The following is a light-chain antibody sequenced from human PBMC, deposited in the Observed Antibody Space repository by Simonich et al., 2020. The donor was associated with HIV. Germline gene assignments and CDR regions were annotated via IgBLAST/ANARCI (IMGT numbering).Light chain of an antibody. V-gene: IGKV3D-20*01. CDR3: QQYGTSST. CDR2: DAS. CDR1: QRVNSSS. Sequence: EIVLTQSQGTLSLSPGERATLPGRASQRVNSSSLAWYQQKPGLAPRLLIYDASSRATGIPDRFSGSGSGTDVTLPISRLEPEDFAVYYCQQYGTSSTFGGGTKVEIK. J-gene: IGKJ4*01.